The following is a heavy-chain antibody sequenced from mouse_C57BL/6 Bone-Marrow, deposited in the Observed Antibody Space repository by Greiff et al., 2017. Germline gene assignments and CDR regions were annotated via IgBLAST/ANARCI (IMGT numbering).Heavy chain of an antibody. CDR2: IHPNSGST. CDR1: GYTFTSYW. CDR3: ARGLRLPPWFAY. J-gene: IGHJ3*01. D-gene: IGHD3-2*02. V-gene: IGHV1-64*01. Sequence: QVQLQQSGAELVKPGASVKLSCKASGYTFTSYWMHWVKQRPGQGLEWIGMIHPNSGSTNYNEKFKSKATLTVDKSSSTAYMQLSSLTSEGSAVYYCARGLRLPPWFAYWGQGTLVTVSA.